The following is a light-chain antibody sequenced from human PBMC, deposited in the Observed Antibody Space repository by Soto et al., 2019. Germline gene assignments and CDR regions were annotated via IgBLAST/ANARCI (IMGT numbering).Light chain of an antibody. CDR1: QGIRND. J-gene: IGKJ1*01. Sequence: DIQMTQSPSSLSASVGDRVTITCRARQGIRNDLGWYQQKPGKAPKRLIYSSSNLQSGVPSRFSGSGTGTEFILTISSLQPEDSATYYCLQSYNSPLTFGQGTKVDIK. V-gene: IGKV1-17*01. CDR3: LQSYNSPLT. CDR2: SSS.